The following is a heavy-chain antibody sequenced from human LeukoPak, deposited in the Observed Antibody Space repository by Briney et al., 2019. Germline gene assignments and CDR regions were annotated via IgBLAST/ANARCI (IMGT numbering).Heavy chain of an antibody. J-gene: IGHJ4*02. CDR1: GYTFTSYY. CDR2: INPSGGST. V-gene: IGHV1-46*01. CDR3: ARESAMVPSDY. Sequence: GASVKVSCKASGYTFTSYYMHWVRQAPGQGLEWMGIINPSGGSTSYAQKFQGRVTMTRDTSTSTVYMELSSLRSEDAAVYYCARESAMVPSDYWGQGTLVTVSS. D-gene: IGHD5-18*01.